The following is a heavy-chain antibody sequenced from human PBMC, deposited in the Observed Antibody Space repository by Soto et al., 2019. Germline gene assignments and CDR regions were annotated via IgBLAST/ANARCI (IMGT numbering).Heavy chain of an antibody. V-gene: IGHV4-59*01. Sequence: SETLSLTCSVSGSSIDYFYWIWLRQPPGKGLEWIGFVSYSGSTSYNPSLKSRVTMSVDRTKNQFSLNLSSMTAADTAIYFCAREASEQLGSIDYWGQGTLVTVSS. CDR3: AREASEQLGSIDY. CDR1: GSSIDYFY. D-gene: IGHD6-6*01. CDR2: VSYSGST. J-gene: IGHJ4*02.